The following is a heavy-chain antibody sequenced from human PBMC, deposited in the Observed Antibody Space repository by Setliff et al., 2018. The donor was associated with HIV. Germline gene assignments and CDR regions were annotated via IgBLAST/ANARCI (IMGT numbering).Heavy chain of an antibody. Sequence: GGSLRLSCVASGFSFNNYWMCWVRQAPGQGLEWVANIDLDGSEKNHVDSVKGRFTISRDNAKKSLYLQMNSLRAEDTAVYYCARTRGYSYGYSDYWGQGTLVTVSS. CDR2: IDLDGSEK. D-gene: IGHD5-18*01. CDR3: ARTRGYSYGYSDY. V-gene: IGHV3-7*01. CDR1: GFSFNNYW. J-gene: IGHJ4*02.